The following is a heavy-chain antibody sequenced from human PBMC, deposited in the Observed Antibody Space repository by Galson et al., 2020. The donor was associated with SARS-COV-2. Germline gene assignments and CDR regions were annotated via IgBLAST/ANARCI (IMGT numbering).Heavy chain of an antibody. CDR3: ARSGYYDSSGYYYEYYFDY. J-gene: IGHJ4*02. CDR1: GYTFTSYA. D-gene: IGHD3-22*01. CDR2: INAGNGNT. V-gene: IGHV1-3*01. Sequence: ASVKVSCKASGYTFTSYAMHWVRQAPGQRLEWMGWINAGNGNTKYSQKFQGRVTITRDTSASTAYMELSSLRSEDTAVYYCARSGYYDSSGYYYEYYFDYWGQGTLVTVSS.